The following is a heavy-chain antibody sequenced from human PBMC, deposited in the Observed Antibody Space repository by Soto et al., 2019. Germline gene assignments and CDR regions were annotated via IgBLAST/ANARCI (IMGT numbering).Heavy chain of an antibody. CDR3: AKDTHRILYDSSGYFDY. J-gene: IGHJ4*02. CDR2: IGGTGGST. V-gene: IGHV3-23*01. D-gene: IGHD3-22*01. Sequence: GGSLRLSCAASGFTFSSYAMSWVRQAPGKGLEWVSTIGGTGGSTYYADSVKGRFSISRDNSKNTLYLQMNSLRAEDTAVYYCAKDTHRILYDSSGYFDYWGQGTLVTVSS. CDR1: GFTFSSYA.